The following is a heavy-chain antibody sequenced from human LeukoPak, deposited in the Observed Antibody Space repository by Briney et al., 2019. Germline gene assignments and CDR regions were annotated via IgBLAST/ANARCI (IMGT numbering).Heavy chain of an antibody. Sequence: SETLSLTCTVSGGSISSSSYYWGWIRQPPGKGLEWIGSIYYSGSTYYNPSLKSRVTISVDTSKNQFSLKLSSVTAADTAVYYCARDISPRYSSSWSHWFDPWGQGTLVTVSS. J-gene: IGHJ5*02. CDR3: ARDISPRYSSSWSHWFDP. D-gene: IGHD6-13*01. CDR2: IYYSGST. CDR1: GGSISSSSYY. V-gene: IGHV4-39*07.